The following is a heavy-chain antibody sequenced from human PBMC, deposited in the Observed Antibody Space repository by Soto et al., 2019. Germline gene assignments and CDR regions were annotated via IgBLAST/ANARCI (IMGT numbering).Heavy chain of an antibody. J-gene: IGHJ4*02. V-gene: IGHV3-30*18. Sequence: QVQLVESGGGVVQPGRSLRLSCAASGLTFSAAGMHWVRPAPGKGLEWVAFIANDGRSESYADSVKGRFTISRDNSQNRLYLQMNGLRAEDTAVYYCAKDKGRTAIDYWGQGTLVSVSS. CDR2: IANDGRSE. CDR1: GLTFSAAG. CDR3: AKDKGRTAIDY.